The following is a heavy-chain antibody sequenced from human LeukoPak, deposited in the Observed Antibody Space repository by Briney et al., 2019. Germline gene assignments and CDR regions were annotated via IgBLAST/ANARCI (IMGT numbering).Heavy chain of an antibody. V-gene: IGHV3-20*04. CDR3: AREGDIVVLPAALDY. CDR2: INWNGGST. D-gene: IGHD2-2*01. J-gene: IGHJ4*02. CDR1: GFTFDDYG. Sequence: GGSLRLSCAASGFTFDDYGMSWVRQAPGKGLEWVSGINWNGGSTGYADSVKGRFTISRDNAKNSLYLQMNSLRAEDTAFYYCAREGDIVVLPAALDYWGQGTLVTVSS.